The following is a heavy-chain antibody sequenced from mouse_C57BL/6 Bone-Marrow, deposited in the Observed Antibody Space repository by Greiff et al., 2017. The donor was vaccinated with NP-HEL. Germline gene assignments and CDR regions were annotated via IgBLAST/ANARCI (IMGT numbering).Heavy chain of an antibody. CDR3: ARRAYYGSSSFAY. V-gene: IGHV1-22*01. CDR1: GYTFTDYN. Sequence: VQLKESGPELVKPGASVKMSCKASGYTFTDYNMHWVKQSHGKSLEWIGYINPNNGGTSYNQKFKGKATLTVNKSSSTAYMELRSLTSEDSAVYYCARRAYYGSSSFAYWGQGTLVTVSA. D-gene: IGHD1-1*01. J-gene: IGHJ3*01. CDR2: INPNNGGT.